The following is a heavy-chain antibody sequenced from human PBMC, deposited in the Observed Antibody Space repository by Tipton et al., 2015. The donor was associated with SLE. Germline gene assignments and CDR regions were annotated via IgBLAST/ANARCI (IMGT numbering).Heavy chain of an antibody. J-gene: IGHJ4*02. CDR1: GFTFSSCA. CDR3: AKRHTSGKAFDY. Sequence: SLRLSCAASGFTFSSCAMSWVRQAPGKGLEWVSAISAGGTGTYYADSVKGRFTISRENSKNTLYLQMNSLTAEDTAVYYCAKRHTSGKAFDYWGQGTLVTVSS. V-gene: IGHV3-23*01. CDR2: ISAGGTGT. D-gene: IGHD3-10*01.